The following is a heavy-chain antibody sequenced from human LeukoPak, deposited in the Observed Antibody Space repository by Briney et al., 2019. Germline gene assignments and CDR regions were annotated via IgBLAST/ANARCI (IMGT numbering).Heavy chain of an antibody. V-gene: IGHV5-51*01. CDR3: TRRQWTAYAIGDY. D-gene: IGHD2-8*01. J-gene: IGHJ4*02. CDR2: IYPGDSET. CDR1: GFSFTSYW. Sequence: GESLKISCKGSGFSFTSYWIAWVRQMPGKGLGRIGIIYPGDSETRYNPAFQGQVTISADMSNTTAYLQWSSLKASDTAIYYCTRRQWTAYAIGDYWGQGTLVTVSS.